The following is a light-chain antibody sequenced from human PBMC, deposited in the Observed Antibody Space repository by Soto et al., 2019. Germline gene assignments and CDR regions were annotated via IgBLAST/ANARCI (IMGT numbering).Light chain of an antibody. CDR3: QQYNNWPPWT. V-gene: IGKV3-15*01. CDR1: QDVSSK. J-gene: IGKJ1*01. Sequence: EIVMTQSPATLSVSPGERATLSCRASQDVSSKLAWYQQKPGQAPRLLIYGVSTRATGIPARFSGSGSGTAFPLTVSGLQSEDFAVYYCQQYNNWPPWTFGQGTKVEIK. CDR2: GVS.